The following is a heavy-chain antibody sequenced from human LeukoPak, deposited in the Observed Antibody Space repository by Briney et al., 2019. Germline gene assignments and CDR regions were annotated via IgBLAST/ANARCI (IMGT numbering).Heavy chain of an antibody. CDR3: ARHGVAVAGTRGEFDY. Sequence: SETLSLTCTVSGDSFSSSIYYWSWIRQPPGKGLEWIGYIYYSGSTNYNPSLKSRVTISVDTSKNQFSLKLSSVTAADTAVYYCARHGVAVAGTRGEFDYWGQGTLVTVSS. CDR1: GDSFSSSIYY. V-gene: IGHV4-61*01. CDR2: IYYSGST. D-gene: IGHD6-19*01. J-gene: IGHJ4*02.